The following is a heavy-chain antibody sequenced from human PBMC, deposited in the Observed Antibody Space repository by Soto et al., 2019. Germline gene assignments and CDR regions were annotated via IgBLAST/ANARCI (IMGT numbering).Heavy chain of an antibody. CDR3: AKDSGLDTMIVVVTPGAFDI. V-gene: IGHV3-30*18. D-gene: IGHD3-22*01. CDR2: ISYDGSNK. J-gene: IGHJ3*02. Sequence: PGGSVRLSCAASGFTFSSYGMHWARQAPGKGLEWVAVISYDGSNKYYADSVKGRFTISRDNSKNTLYLQMNSLRAEDTAVYYCAKDSGLDTMIVVVTPGAFDIWGQGTMVTV. CDR1: GFTFSSYG.